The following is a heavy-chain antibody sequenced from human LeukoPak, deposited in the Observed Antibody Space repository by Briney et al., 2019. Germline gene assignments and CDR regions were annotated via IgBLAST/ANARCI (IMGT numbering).Heavy chain of an antibody. V-gene: IGHV3-23*01. CDR2: ITTSDGNT. J-gene: IGHJ4*02. Sequence: GGSLRLSCAASGFSVSNNYMSWVRQAPGKGLEWVSTITTSDGNTYYADSVKGRFTVPRDNSKNTLYLQMNSLRAEDTAVYYCAKDGGLWVSAHWGDSWGRGTLVTVSS. CDR1: GFSVSNNY. CDR3: AKDGGLWVSAHWGDS. D-gene: IGHD7-27*01.